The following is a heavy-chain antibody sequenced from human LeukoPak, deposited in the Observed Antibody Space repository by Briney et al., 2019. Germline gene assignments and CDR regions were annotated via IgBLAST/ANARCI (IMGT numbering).Heavy chain of an antibody. Sequence: GGSLRLSCAASGFTFSSYAMSWVRQAPGKGLEWVSGISGSAGSTVYIDSVKGRFTISRDNSKNTLYLQMNSLRAEDTAVYYRAKNGVRIVGATMSIGYWGQGTLVTVSS. D-gene: IGHD1-26*01. CDR2: ISGSAGST. J-gene: IGHJ4*02. CDR3: AKNGVRIVGATMSIGY. CDR1: GFTFSSYA. V-gene: IGHV3-23*01.